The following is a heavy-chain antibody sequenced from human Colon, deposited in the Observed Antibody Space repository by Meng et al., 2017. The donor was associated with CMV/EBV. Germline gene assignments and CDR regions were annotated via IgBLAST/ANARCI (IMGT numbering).Heavy chain of an antibody. CDR3: ARDPSGSRVPFDY. J-gene: IGHJ4*02. D-gene: IGHD1-26*01. CDR2: INSNSGAT. V-gene: IGHV1-2*02. CDR1: GYTFSDYH. Sequence: QVQLVASGAEVKKPGASVKVSCKTSGYTFSDYHIHWVRQAPGQGLEWMGWINSNSGATDYAQKFQGRFTMTRDTSITTVYMELSSLRSGDTAVYYCARDPSGSRVPFDYWGQGSLVTVSS.